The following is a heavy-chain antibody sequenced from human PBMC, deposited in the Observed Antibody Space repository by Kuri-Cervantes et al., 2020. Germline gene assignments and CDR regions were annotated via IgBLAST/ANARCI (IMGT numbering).Heavy chain of an antibody. D-gene: IGHD3-10*01. CDR1: GLTFSSYA. CDR3: AKDLRSLDY. Sequence: GGSLRLSCAASGLTFSSYAMHWVRQAPGKGLEWVAVISYDGSNKYYADSVKGRFTISRDNSKNTLYLQMNSLRAEDTAVYYCAKDLRSLDYWGQGTLVTVSS. CDR2: ISYDGSNK. J-gene: IGHJ4*02. V-gene: IGHV3-30-3*01.